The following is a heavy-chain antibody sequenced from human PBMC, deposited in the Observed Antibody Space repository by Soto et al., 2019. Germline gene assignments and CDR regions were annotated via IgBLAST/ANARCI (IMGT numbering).Heavy chain of an antibody. CDR2: IWYDGSNK. V-gene: IGHV3-33*01. Sequence: GGSLRLSCAASGFTFSSYGMHWVRQAPGKGLEWVAVIWYDGSNKYYAGSVKGRFTISRDNSKNTLYLQMNSLRAEDTAVYYCARDPDTSSGYYHDGYYFDYWGQGTLVTVSS. CDR1: GFTFSSYG. D-gene: IGHD3-22*01. J-gene: IGHJ4*02. CDR3: ARDPDTSSGYYHDGYYFDY.